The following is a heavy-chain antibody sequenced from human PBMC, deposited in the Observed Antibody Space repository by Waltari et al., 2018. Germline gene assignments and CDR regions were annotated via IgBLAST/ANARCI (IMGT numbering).Heavy chain of an antibody. V-gene: IGHV1-69*01. CDR3: ARDPLYGSDLGDYYYGMDV. D-gene: IGHD3-10*01. Sequence: QVQLVQSGAEVKKPGSSVKVSCKASGGTFSSYAISWVRQAPGQGLEWMGGIIPSFGTANDAQKCQGRVTITADESTSTAYMELSSLRSEDTAVYYCARDPLYGSDLGDYYYGMDVWGQGTTVTVSS. CDR1: GGTFSSYA. CDR2: IIPSFGTA. J-gene: IGHJ6*02.